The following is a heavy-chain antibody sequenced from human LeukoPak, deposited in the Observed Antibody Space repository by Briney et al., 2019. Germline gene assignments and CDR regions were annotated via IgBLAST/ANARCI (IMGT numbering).Heavy chain of an antibody. CDR3: ASEARLGYCSGGSCYYYYMDV. D-gene: IGHD2-15*01. CDR1: GGTFSSYA. J-gene: IGHJ6*03. Sequence: SVKVSCKASGGTFSSYAISWVRQAPGQGLEWMGGIIPIFGTANYAQKFQGRGTITAHESTSTAYMALSSLRSEDTAVYYCASEARLGYCSGGSCYYYYMDVWGKGTTVTVSS. CDR2: IIPIFGTA. V-gene: IGHV1-69*13.